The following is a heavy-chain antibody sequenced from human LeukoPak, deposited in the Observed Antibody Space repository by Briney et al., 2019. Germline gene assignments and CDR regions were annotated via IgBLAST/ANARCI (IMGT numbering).Heavy chain of an antibody. CDR3: AKDRCSNGIGCYYYYMDV. V-gene: IGHV3-21*01. Sequence: GGSLRLSCAASGFTFSSYSMNWVRQAPGKGLEWVSSISSSSSYIYYADSVKGRFTISRDNAKNSLYLQMNSLRAEDTAVYYCAKDRCSNGIGCYYYYMDVWGKGTTVTISS. D-gene: IGHD2-8*01. CDR2: ISSSSSYI. CDR1: GFTFSSYS. J-gene: IGHJ6*03.